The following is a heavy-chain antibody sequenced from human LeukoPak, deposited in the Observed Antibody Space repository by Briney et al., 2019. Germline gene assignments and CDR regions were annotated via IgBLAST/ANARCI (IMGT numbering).Heavy chain of an antibody. CDR3: AKDKYPKYCSGGSCYSGWFDP. Sequence: GGSLRLSCAASGLTFSSYAMSWVRQAPGKGLEWVSAISGSGGSTYYADSVKGRFTISRDNSKNTLYLQMNSLRAEDTAVYYCAKDKYPKYCSGGSCYSGWFDPWGQGTLVTVSS. D-gene: IGHD2-15*01. J-gene: IGHJ5*02. CDR1: GLTFSSYA. V-gene: IGHV3-23*01. CDR2: ISGSGGST.